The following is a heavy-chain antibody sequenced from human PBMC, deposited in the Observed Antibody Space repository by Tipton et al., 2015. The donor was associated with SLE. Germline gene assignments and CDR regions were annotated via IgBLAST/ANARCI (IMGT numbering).Heavy chain of an antibody. J-gene: IGHJ6*03. D-gene: IGHD3-3*01. CDR3: AGFYDFWSGFAYYYYYYMDV. Sequence: LRLSCTVSGGAISYYYWSWIRQPPGKGLEWIGYIYYSGSTNYNPSLKSRVTISVDTSKNQFSLKLSSVTAADTAVYYCAGFYDFWSGFAYYYYYYMDVWGKGTTVTVSS. CDR1: GGAISYYY. CDR2: IYYSGST. V-gene: IGHV4-59*01.